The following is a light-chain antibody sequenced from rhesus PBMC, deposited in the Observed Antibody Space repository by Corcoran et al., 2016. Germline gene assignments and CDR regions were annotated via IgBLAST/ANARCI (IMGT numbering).Light chain of an antibody. Sequence: DIQLTQSPSSLSASVGDRVTITCRASQGISSYLAWSQQKSGKAPKLLIYDASNLQSGVPSRFSGSGSGTEVTLTISSRQPEDFATYYWQQRNSYPYSFGQGTKVEIK. CDR3: QQRNSYPYS. J-gene: IGKJ2*01. CDR1: QGISSY. CDR2: DAS. V-gene: IGKV1-38*01.